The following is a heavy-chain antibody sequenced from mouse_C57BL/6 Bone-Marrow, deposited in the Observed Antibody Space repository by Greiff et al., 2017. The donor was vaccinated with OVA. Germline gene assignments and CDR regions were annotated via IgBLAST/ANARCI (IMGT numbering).Heavy chain of an antibody. J-gene: IGHJ4*01. CDR1: GYTFTSYW. V-gene: IGHV1-64*01. D-gene: IGHD2-5*01. CDR2: IHPNSGST. CDR3: AKYSNSLYAMDY. Sequence: QVQLKQPGAELVKPGASVKLSCKASGYTFTSYWMHWVKQRPGQGLEWIGMIHPNSGSTNYNEKFKSKATLTVDKSSSTAYMQLSSLTSEDSAVYYCAKYSNSLYAMDYWGQGTSVTVSS.